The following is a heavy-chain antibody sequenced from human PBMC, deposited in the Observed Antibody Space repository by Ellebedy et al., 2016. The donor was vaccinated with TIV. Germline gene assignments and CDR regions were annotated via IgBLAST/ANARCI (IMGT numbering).Heavy chain of an antibody. V-gene: IGHV1-69*04. D-gene: IGHD3-10*01. J-gene: IGHJ4*02. CDR3: ATPYGSGSREYYFDY. Sequence: SVKVSXKASRGTFSSYAISWVRQAPGQGLEWMGRIIPILGIANYAQKFQGRVTITADKSTSTAYMELSSLRSEDTAVYYCATPYGSGSREYYFDYWGQGTLVTVSS. CDR1: RGTFSSYA. CDR2: IIPILGIA.